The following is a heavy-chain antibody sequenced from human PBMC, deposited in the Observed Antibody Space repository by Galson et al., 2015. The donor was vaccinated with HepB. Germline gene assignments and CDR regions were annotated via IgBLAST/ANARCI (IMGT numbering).Heavy chain of an antibody. V-gene: IGHV1-46*01. J-gene: IGHJ6*03. Sequence: SVKVSCKASGYTFASYYMHWVRQAPGQGLEWMGIINPSGGSTSYAQKFQGRVTMTRDTSTSTVYMELSSLRSEDTAVYYCASGQQLVDYMDVWGKGTTVTVSS. CDR3: ASGQQLVDYMDV. D-gene: IGHD6-13*01. CDR2: INPSGGST. CDR1: GYTFASYY.